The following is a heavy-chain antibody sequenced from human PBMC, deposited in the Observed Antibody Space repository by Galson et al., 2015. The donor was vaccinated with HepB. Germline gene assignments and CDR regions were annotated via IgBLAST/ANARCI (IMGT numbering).Heavy chain of an antibody. Sequence: SETLSLTCTVSGGSISSSSYYWAWIRQPPGKGLEWIGSIYYSGSTYYNPSLKSRVTISVDTSKNQFSLKLSSVTAADTSVYYCARLVGATGEFDYWGQGTLVTVSS. V-gene: IGHV4-39*01. CDR1: GGSISSSSYY. CDR2: IYYSGST. D-gene: IGHD1-26*01. CDR3: ARLVGATGEFDY. J-gene: IGHJ4*02.